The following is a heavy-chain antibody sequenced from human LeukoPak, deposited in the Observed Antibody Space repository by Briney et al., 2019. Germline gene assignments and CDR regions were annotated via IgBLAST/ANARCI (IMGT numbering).Heavy chain of an antibody. V-gene: IGHV1-2*02. CDR1: GDTFTGYY. D-gene: IGHD6-6*01. CDR2: NNPNSGGT. Sequence: ASLKISCKASGDTFTGYYMHWVRQAPGQGLEWMGLNNPNSGGTNSAKKLQGRVTTTRDTTISTAYMELSRLTSDDTAIFYCARGVSWHIDYWGQGTLVTVSS. J-gene: IGHJ4*02. CDR3: ARGVSWHIDY.